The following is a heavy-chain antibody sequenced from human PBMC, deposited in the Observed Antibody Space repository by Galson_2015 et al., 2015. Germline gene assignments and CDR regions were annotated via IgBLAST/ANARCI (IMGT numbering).Heavy chain of an antibody. V-gene: IGHV2-5*01. CDR3: AHNVIAAPVHGAFDI. CDR1: GFSLSTTGVG. J-gene: IGHJ3*02. CDR2: IYWNDDE. Sequence: PALVKPTQTLTLTCTFSGFSLSTTGVGVGWIRQPPGKALECLALIYWNDDERYSPSLKTRLTITKDTSKNQVVLAMTNMDPVDTATYYCAHNVIAAPVHGAFDIWGQGTMVTVSS. D-gene: IGHD6-13*01.